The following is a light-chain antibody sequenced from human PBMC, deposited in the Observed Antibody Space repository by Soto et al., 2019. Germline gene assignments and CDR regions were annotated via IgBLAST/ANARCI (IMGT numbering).Light chain of an antibody. CDR2: AAS. CDR1: QTISSW. Sequence: IHLTHSPSSLSGSVGDRVTITCRASQTISSWLAWYQQKPGKAPKLLIYAASSLRSGVPSRFSGSGSGTDFTLTISRLEPEDFAVYYCQQYGSSPRTFGQGTKVDIK. V-gene: IGKV1-5*01. J-gene: IGKJ1*01. CDR3: QQYGSSPRT.